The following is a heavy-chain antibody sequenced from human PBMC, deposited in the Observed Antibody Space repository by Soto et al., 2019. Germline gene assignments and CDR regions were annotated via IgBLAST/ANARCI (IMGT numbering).Heavy chain of an antibody. CDR1: GFTFSSYG. CDR3: ARVGYNWNDEIYYFDY. CDR2: IWYDGSNK. D-gene: IGHD1-20*01. J-gene: IGHJ4*02. V-gene: IGHV3-33*08. Sequence: PGGSLRLSCAASGFTFSSYGMHWVRQAPGKGLEWVAVIWYDGSNKYYADSVKGRFTISRDNSKNTLYLQMNSLRAEDTAVYYCARVGYNWNDEIYYFDYWGQGTLVTVSS.